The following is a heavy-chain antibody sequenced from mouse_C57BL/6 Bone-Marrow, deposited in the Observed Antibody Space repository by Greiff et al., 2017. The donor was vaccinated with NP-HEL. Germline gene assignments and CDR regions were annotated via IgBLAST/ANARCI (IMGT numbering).Heavy chain of an antibody. Sequence: DVQLQESGPGMVKPSQSLSLTCTVTGSSITSGYDWHWIRHFPGNKLEWMGYISYSGSTNYNPSLKSRISITHDTSKNHFFLKLNSVTTEDTATYYCARDYYGTNFYYAMDYWGQGTSVTVSS. CDR2: ISYSGST. V-gene: IGHV3-1*01. CDR1: GSSITSGYD. D-gene: IGHD1-1*01. J-gene: IGHJ4*01. CDR3: ARDYYGTNFYYAMDY.